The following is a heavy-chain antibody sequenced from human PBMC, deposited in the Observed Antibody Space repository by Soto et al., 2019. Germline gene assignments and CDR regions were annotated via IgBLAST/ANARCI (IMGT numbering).Heavy chain of an antibody. D-gene: IGHD5-18*01. Sequence: SVKVSGKASGGTFSSYTISWVQQAPGQGLEWMGRIIPILGIANYAQKFQGRVTITADKSTSTAYMELSSLRSEDTAVYYCARDRDTAMVYSYYMDVWGKGTTVTVSS. V-gene: IGHV1-69*04. CDR2: IIPILGIA. CDR1: GGTFSSYT. J-gene: IGHJ6*03. CDR3: ARDRDTAMVYSYYMDV.